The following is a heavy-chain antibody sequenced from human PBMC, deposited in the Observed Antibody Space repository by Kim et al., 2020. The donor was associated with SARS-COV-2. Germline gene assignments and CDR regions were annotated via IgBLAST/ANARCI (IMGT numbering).Heavy chain of an antibody. D-gene: IGHD6-6*01. CDR1: GYTFTGYY. CDR2: INPNSGGT. J-gene: IGHJ6*03. Sequence: ASVKVSCKASGYTFTGYYMHWVRQAPGQGLEWMGRINPNSGGTNYAQKFQGRVTMTRDTSISTAYMELSRLRSDDTAVYYCARDAVHSSSSGYYYYYMDVWGKGTTVTVSS. CDR3: ARDAVHSSSSGYYYYYMDV. V-gene: IGHV1-2*06.